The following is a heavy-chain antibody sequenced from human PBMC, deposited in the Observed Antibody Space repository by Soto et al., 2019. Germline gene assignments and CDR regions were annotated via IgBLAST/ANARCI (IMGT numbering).Heavy chain of an antibody. D-gene: IGHD4-17*01. J-gene: IGHJ4*02. CDR1: GGSISSSNW. V-gene: IGHV4-4*02. Sequence: LCGGSISSSNWWSWVRQPPGKGLEWIGEIYHSGSTNYNPSLKSRVTISVDKSKNQFSLKLSSVTAADTAVYYCATVDTYGDYFDYWGQGTLVTVSS. CDR2: IYHSGST. CDR3: ATVDTYGDYFDY.